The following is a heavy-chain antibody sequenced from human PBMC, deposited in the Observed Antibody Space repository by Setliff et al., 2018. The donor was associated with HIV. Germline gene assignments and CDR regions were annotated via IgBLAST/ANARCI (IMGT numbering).Heavy chain of an antibody. CDR3: ARVGAGITIFGVVIESADFDY. Sequence: GASVKVSCKASGYTFTGYYMHWVRQAPGQGLEWMGWINPNNGGTNYAQKFQGRVTMTRDTSISTAYMELRRLRSDDTAVYYCARVGAGITIFGVVIESADFDYWGQGTLVTVSS. V-gene: IGHV1-2*02. CDR2: INPNNGGT. D-gene: IGHD3-3*01. CDR1: GYTFTGYY. J-gene: IGHJ4*02.